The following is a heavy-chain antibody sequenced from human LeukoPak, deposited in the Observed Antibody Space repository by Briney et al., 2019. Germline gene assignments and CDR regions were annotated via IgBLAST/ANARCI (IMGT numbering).Heavy chain of an antibody. V-gene: IGHV3-23*01. CDR2: ISGSDDST. CDR3: ALGYFDY. Sequence: GGSLRLSCAASGFTFSSYVMSWVRQAPGKGLQWVSTISGSDDSTYYADSVKGRFTISRDNSKNTLYLQLNSLRAEDTAVYYCALGYFDYWGQGTLVTVSS. J-gene: IGHJ4*02. CDR1: GFTFSSYV. D-gene: IGHD3-10*01.